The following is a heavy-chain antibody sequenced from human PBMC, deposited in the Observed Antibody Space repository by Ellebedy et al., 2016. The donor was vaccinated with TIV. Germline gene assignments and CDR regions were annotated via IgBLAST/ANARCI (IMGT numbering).Heavy chain of an antibody. D-gene: IGHD4-17*01. Sequence: GEFLKISCTASGFSFRSYWMSWVRQAPGKGLEWVANIYQDGSFQYYLDSVKGRFTISRDNANKSLFLQMNSLRVEDTAVYYCARRGSYGDYAVQVNSWFDTWGQGTLVSVSS. J-gene: IGHJ5*02. CDR3: ARRGSYGDYAVQVNSWFDT. CDR2: IYQDGSFQ. V-gene: IGHV3-7*01. CDR1: GFSFRSYW.